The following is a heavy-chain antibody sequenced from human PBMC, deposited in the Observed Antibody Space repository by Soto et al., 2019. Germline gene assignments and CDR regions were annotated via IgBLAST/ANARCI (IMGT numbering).Heavy chain of an antibody. J-gene: IGHJ4*02. Sequence: GGSLRLSCAASGFTFSSYAMSWVRQAPGKGLEWVSAISGSGGSTYYADSVKGRFTISRDNSKNTLYLQMNSLRAEDTAVYYCAKDESAGYDYDSSGYYYHYWGQGTLVTVSS. CDR1: GFTFSSYA. V-gene: IGHV3-23*01. CDR2: ISGSGGST. D-gene: IGHD3-22*01. CDR3: AKDESAGYDYDSSGYYYHY.